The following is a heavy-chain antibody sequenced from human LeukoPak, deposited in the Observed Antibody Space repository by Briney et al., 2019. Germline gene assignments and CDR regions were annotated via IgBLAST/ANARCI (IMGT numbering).Heavy chain of an antibody. Sequence: GGSLRLSCAASGLTFSDHYMDWVRQAPGKGLEWVGRSRSKANSYTTEYAASVEGRFTISRDDSKNSLYLQMNSLKTKDTAVYYCANFFGNNFGFWGQGTLVTVSS. D-gene: IGHD5-24*01. V-gene: IGHV3-72*01. CDR2: SRSKANSYTT. CDR1: GLTFSDHY. CDR3: ANFFGNNFGF. J-gene: IGHJ4*02.